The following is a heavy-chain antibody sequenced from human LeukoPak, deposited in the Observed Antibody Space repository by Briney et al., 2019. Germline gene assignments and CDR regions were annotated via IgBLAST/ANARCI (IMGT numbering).Heavy chain of an antibody. CDR1: GGSISSSSYY. CDR2: IYYSGST. Sequence: SETLSLTCTVSGGSISSSSYYWGWIRQPPGKGLEWIGSIYYSGSTYYNPSLKSRVTISVDTSKNQFSLKLSSVTAADTAVYYCARAGLRGYYTSWGQGTLVTVSS. D-gene: IGHD3-3*01. CDR3: ARAGLRGYYTS. J-gene: IGHJ5*02. V-gene: IGHV4-39*07.